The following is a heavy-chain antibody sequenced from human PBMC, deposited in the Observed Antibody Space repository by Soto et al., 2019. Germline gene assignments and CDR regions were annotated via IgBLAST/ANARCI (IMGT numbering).Heavy chain of an antibody. D-gene: IGHD3-16*02. CDR3: TTGSDDYIWGSYRFDY. Sequence: EVQLVESGGGLVKPGGSLRLSCAASGFTFSKAWMSWVRQAPGKGLEWVGRIKSKTDGGTTDYAAPVKGRFTISRDDSKNTLYLQMNSLKTEDTAVYYCTTGSDDYIWGSYRFDYWGQGTLVTVSS. J-gene: IGHJ4*02. V-gene: IGHV3-15*01. CDR1: GFTFSKAW. CDR2: IKSKTDGGTT.